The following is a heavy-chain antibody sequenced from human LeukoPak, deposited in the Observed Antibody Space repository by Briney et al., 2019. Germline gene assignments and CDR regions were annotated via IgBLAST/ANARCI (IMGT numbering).Heavy chain of an antibody. J-gene: IGHJ4*02. CDR2: ISSSSSYI. Sequence: GGSLRLSCAASGFTFSSYSMNWVRQAPGKGLEWVSSISSSSSYIYYADSVKGRFTISRDNAKNSLYLQMNSLRAEDTAVYYCARVGERSTYCGGDCYSTGDYWGQGTLVTVSS. CDR3: ARVGERSTYCGGDCYSTGDY. V-gene: IGHV3-21*01. CDR1: GFTFSSYS. D-gene: IGHD2-21*01.